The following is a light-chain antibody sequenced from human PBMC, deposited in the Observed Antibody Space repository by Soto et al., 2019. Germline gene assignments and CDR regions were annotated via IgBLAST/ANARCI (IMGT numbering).Light chain of an antibody. CDR1: QSVSSN. CDR3: KQYNNWPPWT. V-gene: IGKV3-15*01. CDR2: GAS. Sequence: EIVMTQSPATLSVSPGERATLSCRASQSVSSNLALYQQKPGQAPRLLIHGASTRATGIPARFSGSGSGTEFTLTISSLQSEDFAVYYCKQYNNWPPWTFGQGTKVEIK. J-gene: IGKJ1*01.